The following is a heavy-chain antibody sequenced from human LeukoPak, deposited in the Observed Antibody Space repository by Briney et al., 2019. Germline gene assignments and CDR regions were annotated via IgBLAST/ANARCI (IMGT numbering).Heavy chain of an antibody. V-gene: IGHV4-59*01. CDR1: GGSITSYY. Sequence: SETLSLTCTVSGGSITSYYWSWIRQPPGKGLEWIGYIYYTGSTNSNPSLKSRVTISVDTSKNQFSLKLTSVSAADTAVYYCARVVVSAGSNWFDSWGQGTLVTVSS. CDR3: ARVVVSAGSNWFDS. CDR2: IYYTGST. D-gene: IGHD2-15*01. J-gene: IGHJ5*01.